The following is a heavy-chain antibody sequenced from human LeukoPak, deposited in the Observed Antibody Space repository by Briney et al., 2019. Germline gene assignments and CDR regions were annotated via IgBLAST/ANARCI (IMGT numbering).Heavy chain of an antibody. V-gene: IGHV3-48*03. CDR3: ARGSKSSSWGPKYYYYGMDV. D-gene: IGHD6-13*01. J-gene: IGHJ6*02. Sequence: PGGSLRLSCAASGFTFSSYEMNWVRQAPGKGLEWVSYISSSGSTIYYADSVKGRFTISRDNAKNSLYLQMNSLRAEDTAVYYCARGSKSSSWGPKYYYYGMDVWGQGTTVTVSS. CDR1: GFTFSSYE. CDR2: ISSSGSTI.